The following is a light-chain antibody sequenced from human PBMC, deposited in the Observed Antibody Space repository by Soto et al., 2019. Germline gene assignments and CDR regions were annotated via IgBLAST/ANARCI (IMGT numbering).Light chain of an antibody. V-gene: IGKV3-20*01. J-gene: IGKJ1*01. CDR1: QSVSSSY. Sequence: EIVLTQSPGTLSLSPGERATLSCRASQSVSSSYLAWYQQKPGQAPRLLIYGASSRATGIPDRFSGSGSGTDFTLTISRLEPEDFAVYYCQQYNNWPRVFGQGAKVEIK. CDR3: QQYNNWPRV. CDR2: GAS.